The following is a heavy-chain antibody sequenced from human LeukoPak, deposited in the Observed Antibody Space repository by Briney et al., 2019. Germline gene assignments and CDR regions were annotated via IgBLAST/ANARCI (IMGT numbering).Heavy chain of an antibody. CDR2: ISGSGGST. Sequence: GGSLRLSCAASGFTFSTYGMNWVRQAPGKGLEWVSTISGSGGSTYYADSVKGHFTISRDNSKNTLYLQMNSLRAEDTAVYYCAKDKYSSSWYYFDYWGQGTLVTVSS. D-gene: IGHD6-13*01. J-gene: IGHJ4*02. CDR1: GFTFSTYG. CDR3: AKDKYSSSWYYFDY. V-gene: IGHV3-23*01.